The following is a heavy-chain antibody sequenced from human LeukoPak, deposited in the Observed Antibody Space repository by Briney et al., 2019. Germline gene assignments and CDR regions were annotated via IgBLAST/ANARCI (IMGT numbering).Heavy chain of an antibody. D-gene: IGHD5-12*01. CDR3: AKDSSKIRTFIVPTKGYFDY. Sequence: TGGSLRLSCAASGFTFSSYGMHWVRQAPGKGLEWVAFIRYDGGNKYYADSVKGRFTISRDNSKNTLYLQMNSLRAEDTAVYYCAKDSSKIRTFIVPTKGYFDYWGQGTLVTVSS. CDR2: IRYDGGNK. V-gene: IGHV3-30*02. J-gene: IGHJ4*02. CDR1: GFTFSSYG.